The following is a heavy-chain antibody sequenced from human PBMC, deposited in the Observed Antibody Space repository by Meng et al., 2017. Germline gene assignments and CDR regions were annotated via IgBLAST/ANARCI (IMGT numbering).Heavy chain of an antibody. CDR1: GYTFISYY. V-gene: IGHV1-46*01. CDR3: ARDWYDSSGYYLV. D-gene: IGHD3-22*01. Sequence: HVQLVQSGAEVKNPGASVKIYCKASGYTFISYYIHWVRQAPGQGLEWMGIINPSGGSTSYAQKFQGRVTMNRDTSTSTVYMELSSLRSEDTAVYYCARDWYDSSGYYLVWGQGTLVTVSS. CDR2: INPSGGST. J-gene: IGHJ4*02.